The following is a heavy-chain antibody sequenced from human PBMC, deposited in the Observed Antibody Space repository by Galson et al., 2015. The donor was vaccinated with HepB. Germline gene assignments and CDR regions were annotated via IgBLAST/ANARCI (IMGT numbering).Heavy chain of an antibody. CDR3: ARRKMARVTTGAYYFDY. V-gene: IGHV2-5*02. D-gene: IGHD4-11*01. CDR2: ISRDDDK. J-gene: IGHJ4*02. CDR1: GFSLTTSGVG. Sequence: PALVKPTQTLTLTCTFSGFSLTTSGVGVGWIRQPPGKALEWLAHISRDDDKRYSPSLNSRLTITKDTSKNQVVLTMTNMDPLDTATYYCARRKMARVTTGAYYFDYWGQGTLVTVSS.